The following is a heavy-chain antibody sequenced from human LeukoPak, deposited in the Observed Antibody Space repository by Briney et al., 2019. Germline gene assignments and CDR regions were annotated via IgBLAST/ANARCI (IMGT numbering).Heavy chain of an antibody. CDR2: IKPNSGGT. V-gene: IGHV1-2*02. Sequence: ASVKVSCKASGYTFTGYYMHWVRQAPGQGLEWMGWIKPNSGGTNYAQKFQGRVTMTRDTSISTAYMELSRLRSDDTAVYYCAREGSSWRSPDYWGQGTLVTVSS. CDR3: AREGSSWRSPDY. CDR1: GYTFTGYY. J-gene: IGHJ4*02. D-gene: IGHD6-13*01.